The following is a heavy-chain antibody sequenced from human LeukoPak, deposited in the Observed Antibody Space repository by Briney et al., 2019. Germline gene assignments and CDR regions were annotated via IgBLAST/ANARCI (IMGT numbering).Heavy chain of an antibody. J-gene: IGHJ4*02. D-gene: IGHD2-15*01. V-gene: IGHV3-74*01. CDR3: ARSLGYSSGG. Sequence: AGGSLRLSYAASGFTFRSHWMHWVRQVPGKGLVWVSHISTDGTTTNYADSVKGRFTISRDNAKDTLYLQMHSLRVDDTAVYYCARSLGYSSGGWGQGTLVTVSS. CDR2: ISTDGTTT. CDR1: GFTFRSHW.